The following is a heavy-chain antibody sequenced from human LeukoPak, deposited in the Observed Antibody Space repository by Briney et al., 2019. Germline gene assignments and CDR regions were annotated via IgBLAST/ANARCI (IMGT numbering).Heavy chain of an antibody. CDR2: ISPDGGEI. V-gene: IGHV3-7*01. Sequence: PGGSLRLSCAASGFTFTNSWMTWVRQAPGKGLEWVASISPDGGEIHYVDSVKGRFTISRDNAKNSLYLQMNSLRAEDTAVYYCARGPSGYHNTGGQGTLVTVSS. CDR3: ARGPSGYHNT. D-gene: IGHD5-12*01. J-gene: IGHJ4*02. CDR1: GFTFTNSW.